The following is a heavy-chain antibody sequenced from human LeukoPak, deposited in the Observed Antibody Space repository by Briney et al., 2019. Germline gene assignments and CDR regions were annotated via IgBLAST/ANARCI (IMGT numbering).Heavy chain of an antibody. V-gene: IGHV3-30*18. J-gene: IGHJ4*02. D-gene: IGHD3-22*01. Sequence: GGSLRLSCAASGFTFSSYGMHWVRQAPGKGLEWVAVISHDGSNKYYADSVKGRFTISRDNSKNTLYLQMNSLRAEDTAVYYCAKDREYDRSGYRDYWGQGTLVTVSS. CDR2: ISHDGSNK. CDR1: GFTFSSYG. CDR3: AKDREYDRSGYRDY.